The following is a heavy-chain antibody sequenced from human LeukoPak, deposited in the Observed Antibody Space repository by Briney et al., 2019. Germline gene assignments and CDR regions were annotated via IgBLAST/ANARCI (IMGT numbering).Heavy chain of an antibody. CDR3: AKVRPTYYYDSSWLDY. Sequence: GGSLRLSCAASGFDFSSNWMHWVRHAPGQGLVWVSRIKGDGISTNYADSVKGRFTISRDNSKNTLYLQMNSLRAEDTAVYYCAKVRPTYYYDSSWLDYWGQGTLVTVSS. V-gene: IGHV3-74*01. J-gene: IGHJ4*02. CDR2: IKGDGIST. CDR1: GFDFSSNW. D-gene: IGHD3-22*01.